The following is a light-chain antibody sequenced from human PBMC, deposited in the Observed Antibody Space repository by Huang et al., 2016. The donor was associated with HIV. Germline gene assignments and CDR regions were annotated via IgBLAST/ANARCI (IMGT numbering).Light chain of an antibody. V-gene: IGKV3-20*01. CDR3: QQYSNSRT. Sequence: EIVLTQSPGTLSLSPGERATLSCRASPSIGNNYLAWYQQKPGQAPRLRIYDASSRATGIPDRFSGSGSGTDFTLAISRLEPEDFAVYYCQQYSNSRTFGQGTKVEIK. J-gene: IGKJ1*01. CDR2: DAS. CDR1: PSIGNNY.